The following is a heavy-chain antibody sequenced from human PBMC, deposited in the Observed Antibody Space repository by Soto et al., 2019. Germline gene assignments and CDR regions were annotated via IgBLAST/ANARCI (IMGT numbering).Heavy chain of an antibody. CDR2: ISHSETT. V-gene: IGHV4-30-4*01. J-gene: IGHJ4*02. CDR1: GSYITSGDYH. Sequence: SETLSLTCSVSGSYITSGDYHWTWIRQAPGKGLEWIGYISHSETTYYSPALKNRIIISSDFSMNQFSLRLNSVTAADTAVYFCAGFGVGDRDDKWGQGALVTVSS. CDR3: AGFGVGDRDDK. D-gene: IGHD2-8*01.